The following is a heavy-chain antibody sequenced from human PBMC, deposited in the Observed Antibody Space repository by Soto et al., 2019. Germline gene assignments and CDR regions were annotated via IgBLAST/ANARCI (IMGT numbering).Heavy chain of an antibody. J-gene: IGHJ4*02. CDR1: GDTFTKYY. Sequence: ASVKVSCKVSGDTFTKYYIHWVRQTPGQGLEWMGVVNPGDGSTTYARNFQGRVIMTGDTSTTTVYMELRNLRSEDTAVYFCARDIAREKDYWGQGTLVTVSS. V-gene: IGHV1-46*01. CDR2: VNPGDGST. D-gene: IGHD6-13*01. CDR3: ARDIAREKDY.